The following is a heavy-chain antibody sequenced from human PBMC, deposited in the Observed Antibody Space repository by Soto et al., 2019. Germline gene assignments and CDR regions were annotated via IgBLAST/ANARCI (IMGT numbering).Heavy chain of an antibody. J-gene: IGHJ6*03. CDR1: GYTFTSYD. CDR2: MNPNSGNT. V-gene: IGHV1-8*01. D-gene: IGHD2-15*01. CDR3: ARGDWGYCSGGSCYRVRDYYYYMDV. Sequence: ASVKVSCKASGYTFTSYDINWVRQATGQGLEWMGWMNPNSGNTGYAQKFQGRVTMTRNTSISTAYMELSSLRSEDTAVYYCARGDWGYCSGGSCYRVRDYYYYMDVWGKGTTVTVSS.